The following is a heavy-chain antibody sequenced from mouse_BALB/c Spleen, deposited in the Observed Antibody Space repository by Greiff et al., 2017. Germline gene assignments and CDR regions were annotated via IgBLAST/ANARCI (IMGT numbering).Heavy chain of an antibody. CDR3: ARWLLRGVYFDY. Sequence: VQLQQSGPGLVKPSQSLSLTCTVTGYSITSDYAWNWIRQFPGNKLEWMGYISYSGSTSYNPSLKSRISITRDTSKNQFFLQLNSVTTEDTATYYCARWLLRGVYFDYWGQGTTLTVSS. CDR1: GYSITSDYA. J-gene: IGHJ2*01. D-gene: IGHD2-3*01. V-gene: IGHV3-2*02. CDR2: ISYSGST.